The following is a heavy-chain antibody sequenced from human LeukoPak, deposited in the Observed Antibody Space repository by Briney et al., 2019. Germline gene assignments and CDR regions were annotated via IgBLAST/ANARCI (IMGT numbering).Heavy chain of an antibody. Sequence: PSETLSLTCTVSGGSISSYYWSWIRQPPGKGLEWIGYIYYSGSTNYNPSLKSRVTISVDTSKNQFSLKLSSVTAADTAVYYCARDSIVGVPRQFDYWGQGTLVTVSS. D-gene: IGHD1-26*01. J-gene: IGHJ4*02. CDR2: IYYSGST. CDR1: GGSISSYY. V-gene: IGHV4-59*01. CDR3: ARDSIVGVPRQFDY.